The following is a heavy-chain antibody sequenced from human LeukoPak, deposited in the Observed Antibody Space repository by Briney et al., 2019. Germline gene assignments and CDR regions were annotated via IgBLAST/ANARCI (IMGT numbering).Heavy chain of an antibody. D-gene: IGHD3-10*01. V-gene: IGHV3-20*04. CDR3: VRGFRGGPFDY. Sequence: PGGSLRLSCVASGFTFDDYGMSWVRQVPGKGLEWVSGIVRNGGGTGYADSVKGRFTISRDNAENSLYLRMNSLRADDPALYYCVRGFRGGPFDYWGQGTLVPVSS. J-gene: IGHJ4*02. CDR2: IVRNGGGT. CDR1: GFTFDDYG.